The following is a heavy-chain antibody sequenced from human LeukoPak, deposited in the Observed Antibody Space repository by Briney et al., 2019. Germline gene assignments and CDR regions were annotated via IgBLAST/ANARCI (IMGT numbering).Heavy chain of an antibody. CDR3: ARCPYDLLTGFSKWFFDL. V-gene: IGHV4-39*01. J-gene: IGHJ2*01. CDR1: GGSINSRSDY. D-gene: IGHD3-9*01. Sequence: SETLSLTCTVSGGSINSRSDYWGWIRQPPGKGLEWIGNVYYSGDTYYNTSLQSCVTTSVDTSKSQFSLTLNSVTAADTAVYYCARCPYDLLTGFSKWFFDLWGRGALVTVSS. CDR2: VYYSGDT.